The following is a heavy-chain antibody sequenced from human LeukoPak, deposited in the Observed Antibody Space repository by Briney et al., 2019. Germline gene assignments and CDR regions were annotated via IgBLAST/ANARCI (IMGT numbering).Heavy chain of an antibody. CDR2: ISSSGSTI. CDR3: ARGMTTEKYNWFDP. Sequence: GGSLRLSCAASGFTFSDYYMSWIRQAPGKGLEWVSYISSSGSTIYYADSVKGRFTISRDNAKNSLYLQMNSLRAEDTAVYYCARGMTTEKYNWFDPWGQGTLVTVSS. V-gene: IGHV3-11*01. J-gene: IGHJ5*02. CDR1: GFTFSDYY. D-gene: IGHD4-11*01.